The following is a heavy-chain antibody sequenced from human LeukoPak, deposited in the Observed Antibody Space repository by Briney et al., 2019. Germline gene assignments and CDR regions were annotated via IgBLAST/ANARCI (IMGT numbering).Heavy chain of an antibody. D-gene: IGHD3-22*01. CDR3: AKDERGYYDSSGFFGAIDY. CDR1: GFTFSNAW. J-gene: IGHJ4*02. V-gene: IGHV3-15*01. CDR2: SISKTEGGTT. Sequence: GGSLRLSCAASGFTFSNAWMIWVRQAPGKGLEWVGRSISKTEGGTTDYAAPVKGRFTISRDDSKNTLYLQMNSLRAEDTAVYYCAKDERGYYDSSGFFGAIDYWGQGSLVSVSS.